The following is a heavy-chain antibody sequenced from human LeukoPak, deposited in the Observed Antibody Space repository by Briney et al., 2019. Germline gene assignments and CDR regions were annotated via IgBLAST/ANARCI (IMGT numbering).Heavy chain of an antibody. CDR1: GGSISSGGYY. CDR2: IYYSGST. CDR3: ARRHRSSWLGGTFDI. V-gene: IGHV4-31*03. J-gene: IGHJ3*02. D-gene: IGHD6-13*01. Sequence: SQTLSLTCTVSGGSISSGGYYWSWIRQHPGKGLEWIGYIYYSGSTYYNPSLKSRVTISVDTSKNQFSLKLSSVTAADTAVYYCARRHRSSWLGGTFDIWGQGTMVTVSS.